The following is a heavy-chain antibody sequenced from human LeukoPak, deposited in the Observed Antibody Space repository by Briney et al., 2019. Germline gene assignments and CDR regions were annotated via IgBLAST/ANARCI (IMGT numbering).Heavy chain of an antibody. J-gene: IGHJ5*02. CDR3: ARDLGWFDP. V-gene: IGHV4-59*01. CDR2: IDYSGST. Sequence: SETLSLTCTVSGGSISSYYWSWIRQPPGKRPEWIAYIDYSGSTTYNPSLKSRLTMSVDTSKNQFSLKLSSVTAADTAVYYCARDLGWFDPWGQGTLVTVSS. CDR1: GGSISSYY.